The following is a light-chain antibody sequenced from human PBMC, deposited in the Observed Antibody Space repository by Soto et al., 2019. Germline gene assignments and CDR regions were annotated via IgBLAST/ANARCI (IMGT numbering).Light chain of an antibody. CDR3: LQRSNWPLT. Sequence: EIVLTQSPATLSLSPGDRATLSCRASQSVSSFLAWYQQKPGQAPRLLIYAASYRATVIPARFSGSGSGTDFTLTISSLEPEDFAVYYCLQRSNWPLTFGGGTTLEIK. V-gene: IGKV3-11*01. CDR1: QSVSSF. CDR2: AAS. J-gene: IGKJ4*01.